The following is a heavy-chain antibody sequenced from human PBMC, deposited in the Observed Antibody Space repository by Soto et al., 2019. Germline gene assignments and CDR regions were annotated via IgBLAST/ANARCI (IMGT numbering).Heavy chain of an antibody. CDR2: IGSRGDST. D-gene: IGHD6-19*01. V-gene: IGHV3-23*01. Sequence: EVQLLESGGGLVQPGGSLRLSCAASGFTFSSFAMSWVRQAPWKGLEWVSAIGSRGDSTYYADPVKGRFTISKDNSKNTLYLQMNSLRAEDTAVYYCAKDLIYGYNSGRPFDSWGQGTLVTVSS. J-gene: IGHJ4*02. CDR3: AKDLIYGYNSGRPFDS. CDR1: GFTFSSFA.